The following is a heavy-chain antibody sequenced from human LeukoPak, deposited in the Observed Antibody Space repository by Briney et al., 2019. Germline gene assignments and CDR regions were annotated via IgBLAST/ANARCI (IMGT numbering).Heavy chain of an antibody. CDR1: GGSISSGGYY. J-gene: IGHJ4*02. Sequence: SETLSLTCTVSGGSISSGGYYWSWIHQHPGKGLEWIGYIYYSGSTYYNPSLKSRVTISVDTSKNQFSLKLSSVTAADTAVYYCARSIDSYGYRGPFDYWGQGTLVTVSS. CDR2: IYYSGST. CDR3: ARSIDSYGYRGPFDY. V-gene: IGHV4-31*03. D-gene: IGHD5-18*01.